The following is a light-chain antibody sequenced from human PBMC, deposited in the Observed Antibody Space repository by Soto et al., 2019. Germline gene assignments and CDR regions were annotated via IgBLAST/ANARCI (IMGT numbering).Light chain of an antibody. V-gene: IGLV2-18*01. Sequence: QSALTQPPSVSGSPGQSVTISCTGTSSDVGSYNRVSWYQQPPGTAPKLMIYEVSNRPSGVPDRFSGSKSGNTASLTISGLQAEDEADYYCSLYTSSSLWVFGGGTKLTVL. CDR1: SSDVGSYNR. CDR2: EVS. CDR3: SLYTSSSLWV. J-gene: IGLJ3*02.